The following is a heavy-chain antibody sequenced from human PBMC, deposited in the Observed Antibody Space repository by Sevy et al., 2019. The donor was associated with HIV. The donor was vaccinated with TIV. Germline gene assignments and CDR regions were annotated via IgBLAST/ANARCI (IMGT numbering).Heavy chain of an antibody. CDR3: ARVGTNY. Sequence: GGSLRLSCAASGFIFSSYWMSWVRQAPGKGLEWVANIKQDGSEKYYVDSVKGRFTISRDNAKNSLYLQMNSLRAEDTAVYYCARVGTNYWGQGTLVTVSS. CDR2: IKQDGSEK. CDR1: GFIFSSYW. J-gene: IGHJ4*02. D-gene: IGHD2-2*01. V-gene: IGHV3-7*01.